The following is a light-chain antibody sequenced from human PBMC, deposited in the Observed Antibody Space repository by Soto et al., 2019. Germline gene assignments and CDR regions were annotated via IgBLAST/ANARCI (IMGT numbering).Light chain of an antibody. CDR3: SSYTSSNTYV. CDR2: DVN. Sequence: QSVLTQPPSVSGSPGQSVTISCTGTSSDVGSYNRVSWYQQPPGTAPKLMIYDVNNRPSGVPDRFSGSKSGNTASLTISGLQAEDEADYYCSSYTSSNTYVFGTGTKVTVL. V-gene: IGLV2-18*02. CDR1: SSDVGSYNR. J-gene: IGLJ1*01.